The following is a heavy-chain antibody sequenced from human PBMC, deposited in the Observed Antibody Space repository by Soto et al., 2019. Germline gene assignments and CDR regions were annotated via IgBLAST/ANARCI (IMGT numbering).Heavy chain of an antibody. CDR3: ARDDGPAAILHNCFDP. J-gene: IGHJ5*02. CDR1: GFTFSSYS. V-gene: IGHV3-48*01. Sequence: GGSLRLSCAASGFTFSSYSMNWVRQAPGKGLEWVSYISSSSSNIYYADSVKGRFTISRDNAKNSLFLQMNSLRAEDTAVYYCARDDGPAAILHNCFDPWGQGTLVTVSS. D-gene: IGHD2-2*01. CDR2: ISSSSSNI.